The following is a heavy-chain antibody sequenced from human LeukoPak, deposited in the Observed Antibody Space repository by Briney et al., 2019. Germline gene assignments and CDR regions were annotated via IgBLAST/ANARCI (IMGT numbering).Heavy chain of an antibody. CDR3: AKQKGYFDY. J-gene: IGHJ4*02. V-gene: IGHV3-23*01. CDR1: GFTFSSYA. CDR2: ISGSGGST. Sequence: GGTLSLSCATYGFTFSSYAMSWVRQPPGKGLEWVSAISGSGGSTYYAHPVNGRFTDSIDNSKNTLYLQMNSLRAEDTAVYYCAKQKGYFDYWGQGTLVTVPS.